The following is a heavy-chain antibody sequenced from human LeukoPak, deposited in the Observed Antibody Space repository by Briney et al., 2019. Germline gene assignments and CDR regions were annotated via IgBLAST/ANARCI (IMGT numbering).Heavy chain of an antibody. CDR3: AREKWDIVVVPAAKSRARYYYMDV. CDR2: INHSGST. J-gene: IGHJ6*03. CDR1: GGSFSGYY. V-gene: IGHV4-34*01. Sequence: SETLSLTCAVYGGSFSGYYWSWIRQPPGKGLEWVGEINHSGSTNYNPSLKRRVTISVDTSKNQFSLKLSSVTAADTAVYYCAREKWDIVVVPAAKSRARYYYMDVWGKGTTVTVSS. D-gene: IGHD2-2*01.